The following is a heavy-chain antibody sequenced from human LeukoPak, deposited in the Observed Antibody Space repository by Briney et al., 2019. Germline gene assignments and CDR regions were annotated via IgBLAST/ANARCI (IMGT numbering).Heavy chain of an antibody. CDR3: ARGGGSGSYYKREFDY. CDR1: GITFSNSW. V-gene: IGHV3-7*01. Sequence: GGSLRLSRAASGITFSNSWMCWVRQAPGKGLEWVANIKEDGSEKYYVNSVKGRFTISRDNAKNSLYLQMNSLRAEDTAVYYCARGGGSGSYYKREFDYWGQGTLVTVSS. J-gene: IGHJ4*02. CDR2: IKEDGSEK. D-gene: IGHD3-10*01.